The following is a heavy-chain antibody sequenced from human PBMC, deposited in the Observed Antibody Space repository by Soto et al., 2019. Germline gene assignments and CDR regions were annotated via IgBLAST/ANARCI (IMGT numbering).Heavy chain of an antibody. J-gene: IGHJ6*02. CDR2: INPNGGST. D-gene: IGHD3-3*01. CDR1: GYTFTSYY. CDR3: ARLRFLGYYGMDV. Sequence: QVQLVQSGAEVKKPGASVKVSCKASGYTFTSYYMHWVRQAPGQGLEWMGIINPNGGSTSYAQKFKGRVNMTRDTSTSAVCMELSRLRSEDTAVYYCARLRFLGYYGMDVWGQGTTVTVSS. V-gene: IGHV1-46*01.